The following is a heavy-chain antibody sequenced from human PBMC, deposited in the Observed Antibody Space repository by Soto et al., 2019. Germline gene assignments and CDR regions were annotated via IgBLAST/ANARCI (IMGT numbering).Heavy chain of an antibody. D-gene: IGHD5-12*01. V-gene: IGHV1-18*04. CDR3: AQAGATWTVLLYY. CDR2: ISNNNATA. CDR1: GYTFSIYG. J-gene: IGHJ4*02. Sequence: QVPLVQSGAEVKMPGASVKVSCMASGYTFSIYGISWARQAPGQGLAWMGWISNNNATANDAQKLQGRVTMTTDTSTSTAYMELTGLRSDDAAVYYCAQAGATWTVLLYYWGQGPMVTVSS.